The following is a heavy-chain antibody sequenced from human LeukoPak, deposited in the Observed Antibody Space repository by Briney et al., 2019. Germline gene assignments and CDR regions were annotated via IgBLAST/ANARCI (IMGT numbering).Heavy chain of an antibody. CDR1: GGSISSYY. V-gene: IGHV4-59*01. CDR2: IYYSGST. J-gene: IGHJ3*02. Sequence: SETLSLTCTVSGGSISSYYWSWIRQPPGKGLEWIGYIYYSGSTNYNPSLKSRVTISVDTSKNQFSLKLSSVTAADTAVYYCARVPEWELLGVDIWGQGTMVTVSS. CDR3: ARVPEWELLGVDI. D-gene: IGHD1-26*01.